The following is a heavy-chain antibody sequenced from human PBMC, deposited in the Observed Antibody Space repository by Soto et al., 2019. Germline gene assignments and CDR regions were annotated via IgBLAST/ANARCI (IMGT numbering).Heavy chain of an antibody. Sequence: QVQLVQSGAEVKKPGASVKVSCKASGYTFTSYGISWVRQAPGQGREWMGWINSDNGNTNYAQKLQGRVTMTTDTSTSTAYMELRSLRSDDTAVYYCARVWGWGFVGPVDVWGQGTTVTVSS. J-gene: IGHJ6*02. CDR1: GYTFTSYG. D-gene: IGHD3-16*01. V-gene: IGHV1-18*01. CDR3: ARVWGWGFVGPVDV. CDR2: INSDNGNT.